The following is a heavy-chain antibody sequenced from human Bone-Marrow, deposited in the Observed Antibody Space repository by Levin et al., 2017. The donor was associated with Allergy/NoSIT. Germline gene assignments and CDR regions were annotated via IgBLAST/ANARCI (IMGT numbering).Heavy chain of an antibody. CDR2: IYYSGST. Sequence: SETLSLTCTVSGGSISSGDYYWSWIRQPPGKGLEWIGYIYYSGSTYYNPSLKSRVTISVDTSKNQFSLKLSSVTAADTAVYYCAREAGDWSGGGYDYYGMDVWGQGTTVTVSS. CDR1: GGSISSGDYY. D-gene: IGHD3-10*01. V-gene: IGHV4-30-4*01. CDR3: AREAGDWSGGGYDYYGMDV. J-gene: IGHJ6*02.